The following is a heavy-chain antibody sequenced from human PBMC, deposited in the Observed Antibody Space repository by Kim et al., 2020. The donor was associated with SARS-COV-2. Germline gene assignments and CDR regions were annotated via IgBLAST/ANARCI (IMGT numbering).Heavy chain of an antibody. J-gene: IGHJ4*02. CDR3: AKGGGIGSYQYYFDY. V-gene: IGHV3-9*01. CDR2: ISWDSGTR. CDR1: GFTFDDYH. D-gene: IGHD3-16*02. Sequence: GGSLRLSCAASGFTFDDYHMHWVRQAPGKGLEWVSGISWDSGTRGYADSVKGRFTISRDNAKNSLYLQMNSLRAEDTALYYCAKGGGIGSYQYYFDYWGQGTLVTVSS.